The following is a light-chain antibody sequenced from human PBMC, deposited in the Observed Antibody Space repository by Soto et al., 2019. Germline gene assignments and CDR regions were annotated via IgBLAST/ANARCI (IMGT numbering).Light chain of an antibody. Sequence: EMLMTRSTPTRSLSPLGVATRACMASQSVGSNLAWYQQKPGQAPRLLILGTSTRATGIPARCSGSGSGTEFTITISNVQSEHFAVYYCKQYNNWPPFTFGQGTRLEIK. CDR2: GTS. V-gene: IGKV3-15*01. CDR1: QSVGSN. J-gene: IGKJ5*01. CDR3: KQYNNWPPFT.